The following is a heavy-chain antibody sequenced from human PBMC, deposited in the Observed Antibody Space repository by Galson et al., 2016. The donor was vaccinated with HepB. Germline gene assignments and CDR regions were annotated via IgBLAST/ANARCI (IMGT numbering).Heavy chain of an antibody. CDR3: ARVSARTVYYVSSGYRWAFDI. CDR1: GFTFSSYA. V-gene: IGHV3-30-3*01. CDR2: ISYDGSKK. Sequence: SLRLSCAASGFTFSSYAMHWVRQAPGKGPEWVAGISYDGSKKYYADSVQGRFPNSSDNSKNTLYLQMNSLRGADTAMYYCARVSARTVYYVSSGYRWAFDIWGQGTMVTVSS. D-gene: IGHD3-22*01. J-gene: IGHJ3*02.